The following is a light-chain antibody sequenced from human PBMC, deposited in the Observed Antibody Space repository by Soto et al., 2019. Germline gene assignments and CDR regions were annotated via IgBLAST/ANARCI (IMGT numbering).Light chain of an antibody. J-gene: IGLJ1*01. Sequence: SYELTQPPSVSVSPGQTATITCYGDKFGEKYASWYQHKPGQSPVLVIYQDNKRPSGIPERFSGSNSGNTATLTISGTQAMDEADYYCQAWDSGTYVFGAGTKLTVL. CDR3: QAWDSGTYV. V-gene: IGLV3-1*01. CDR2: QDN. CDR1: KFGEKY.